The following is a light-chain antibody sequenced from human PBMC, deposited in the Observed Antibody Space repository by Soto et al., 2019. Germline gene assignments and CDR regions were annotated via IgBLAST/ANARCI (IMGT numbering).Light chain of an antibody. CDR2: GAS. V-gene: IGKV3-15*01. CDR3: QQYYNWPPIT. J-gene: IGKJ5*01. CDR1: RSVTNN. Sequence: EIVMTQSPATLSVSPGESATLSCRASRSVTNNLAWYQQKPGQAPRLLIYGASTRATGIPARFSGSGSGTEFTLTISSLQSEDFAVYYCQQYYNWPPITFGQGTRLETK.